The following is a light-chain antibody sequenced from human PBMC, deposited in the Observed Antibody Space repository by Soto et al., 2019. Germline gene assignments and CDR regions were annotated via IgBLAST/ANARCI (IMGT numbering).Light chain of an antibody. J-gene: IGKJ1*01. CDR3: QQSYSRPRT. V-gene: IGKV1-39*01. Sequence: DIQMTQSPSSLSASVGDRVTITCRASQSISSYLNWYQQKPGKAPNLLIYTASSLESGVPSRFSGSGSGTDFTLTITSLQSEDFATYFCQQSYSRPRTFGQGTKVDIK. CDR1: QSISSY. CDR2: TAS.